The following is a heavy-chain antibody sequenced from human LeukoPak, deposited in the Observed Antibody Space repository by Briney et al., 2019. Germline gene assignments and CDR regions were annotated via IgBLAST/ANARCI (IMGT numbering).Heavy chain of an antibody. CDR3: TTGESMVGSTIHIRWAD. D-gene: IGHD1-26*01. CDR2: IKSKTAGGTI. V-gene: IGHV3-15*01. J-gene: IGHJ4*02. CDR1: GFTFSNAW. Sequence: GGSLRLSCAASGFTFSNAWMSWVRQAPGKGLEWVGRIKSKTAGGTIDYAAPVKGRFTISRDDSKNTLYLQMNSLKTEDTAVYYCTTGESMVGSTIHIRWADWGQGTLVTVSS.